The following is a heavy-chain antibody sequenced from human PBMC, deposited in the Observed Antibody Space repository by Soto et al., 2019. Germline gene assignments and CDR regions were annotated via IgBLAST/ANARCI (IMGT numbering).Heavy chain of an antibody. CDR1: GGSISSGGTGSY. Sequence: QVQLQESGPGLVKPSQNLSLTCTVSGGSISSGGTGSYWTWIRQLPGKGREWSGDIYYTGNTYYTPSLKSRPPISIDTSENQFSLKLTSVTAADTAVYFRASGHDAYKVRYWGQGSLVTVSS. CDR3: ASGHDAYKVRY. J-gene: IGHJ4*02. CDR2: IYYTGNT. V-gene: IGHV4-31*03. D-gene: IGHD1-1*01.